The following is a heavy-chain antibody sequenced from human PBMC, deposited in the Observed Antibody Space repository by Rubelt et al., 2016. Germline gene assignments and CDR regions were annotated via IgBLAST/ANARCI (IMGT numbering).Heavy chain of an antibody. J-gene: IGHJ5*02. V-gene: IGHV3-30*18. Sequence: QVQLVESGGGVVQPGRSLRLSCAASGFTFSSYGMHWVRQAPGKGLEWVAVISYDGSNKYYADSVKGRFTISRDNSKNTLDLQMNSLRAEDTAVYYCAKSLTARRERYNWFDPWGQGTLVTVSS. CDR1: GFTFSSYG. D-gene: IGHD6-6*01. CDR3: AKSLTARRERYNWFDP. CDR2: ISYDGSNK.